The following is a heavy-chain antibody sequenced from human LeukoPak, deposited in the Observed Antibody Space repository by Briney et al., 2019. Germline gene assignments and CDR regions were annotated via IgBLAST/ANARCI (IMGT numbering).Heavy chain of an antibody. D-gene: IGHD3-22*01. V-gene: IGHV3-11*01. CDR1: GFTFSDSF. CDR3: ARGDSSGVPDY. J-gene: IGHJ4*02. CDR2: ISHSGSNL. Sequence: GGSLRLSCAASGFTFSDSFMNWIRQAPGKGLEWLSYISHSGSNLDYAESVRGRFTISRDNANHSLYLQINSLRAEDTAVYYCARGDSSGVPDYWGQGILVTVSS.